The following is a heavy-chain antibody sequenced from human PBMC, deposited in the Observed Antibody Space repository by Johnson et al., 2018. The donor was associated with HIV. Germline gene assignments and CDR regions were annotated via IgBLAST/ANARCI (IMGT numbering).Heavy chain of an antibody. CDR3: AKDQYCGGDCYPDAFDS. J-gene: IGHJ3*02. V-gene: IGHV3-15*01. CDR1: GFIFSNAW. D-gene: IGHD2-21*02. CDR2: IKRKTDGGAT. Sequence: MLLVESGGGLVKPGGSLRLSCAASGFIFSNAWMSWVRQAPGTGLEWVGRIKRKTDGGATDYAAPVKGRFTISRDNSKNTLYLQMNSLRAEDTAVYYCAKDQYCGGDCYPDAFDSWGQETMGTVSS.